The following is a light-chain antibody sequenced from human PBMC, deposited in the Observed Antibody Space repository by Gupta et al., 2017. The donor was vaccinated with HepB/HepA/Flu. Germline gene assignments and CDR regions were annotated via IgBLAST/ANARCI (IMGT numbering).Light chain of an antibody. J-gene: IGKJ5*01. CDR1: QSVRSD. Sequence: IVLTQSPATLSLSPGERATLSCRASQSVRSDLAWYQQKPGQAPRLRIYDAGKRATGIPARFSGSGSGTDFTLTISSLEPEDFAVYYCQQRSNWPLITFGQGTRLEIK. CDR3: QQRSNWPLIT. CDR2: DAG. V-gene: IGKV3-11*01.